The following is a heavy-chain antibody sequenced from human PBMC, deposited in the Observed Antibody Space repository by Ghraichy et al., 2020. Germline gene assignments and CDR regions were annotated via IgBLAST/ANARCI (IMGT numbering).Heavy chain of an antibody. CDR2: ISGSGGNT. D-gene: IGHD3-3*01. CDR1: GFTFSSYA. CDR3: AKEESRVTIVDY. J-gene: IGHJ4*02. Sequence: GGSLRLSCAASGFTFSSYAMSWVRQAPGKGLEWVSAISGSGGNTYYADSVKGRFTISRDNSKNTLYLQMNSQRAEDTAVYYWAKEESRVTIVDYWCQGTLVTVSS. V-gene: IGHV3-23*01.